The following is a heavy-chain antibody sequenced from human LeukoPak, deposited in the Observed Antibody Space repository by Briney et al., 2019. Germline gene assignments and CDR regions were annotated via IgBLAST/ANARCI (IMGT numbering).Heavy chain of an antibody. J-gene: IGHJ4*02. Sequence: GGSLRLSCAASGFTFSSYAMSWVRQAPGKGLEWVSAISGSGGSTYYADSVKGRFTISRDNSKNTLYLQMNSLRAEDTAVYYRAKVADYYDSSGYYYWGQGTLVTVSS. CDR1: GFTFSSYA. V-gene: IGHV3-23*01. D-gene: IGHD3-22*01. CDR2: ISGSGGST. CDR3: AKVADYYDSSGYYY.